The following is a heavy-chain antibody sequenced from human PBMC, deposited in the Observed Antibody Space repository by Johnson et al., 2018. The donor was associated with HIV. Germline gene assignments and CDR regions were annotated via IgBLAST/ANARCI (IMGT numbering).Heavy chain of an antibody. J-gene: IGHJ3*02. CDR2: ISWNSGSI. D-gene: IGHD5-24*01. V-gene: IGHV3-11*04. CDR1: GFTFSDYY. CDR3: ARRRRDGDAFDI. Sequence: QVQLVESGGGLVKPGGSLRLSCAASGFTFSDYYMSWIRQAPGKGLEWVSGISWNSGSIGYADSVKGRFTISRDNAKNSLYLQMNSLRAEDTAVYYCARRRRDGDAFDIWGQGTMVTVSS.